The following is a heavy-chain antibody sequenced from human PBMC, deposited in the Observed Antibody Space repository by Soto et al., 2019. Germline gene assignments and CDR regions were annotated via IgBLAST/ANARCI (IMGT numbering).Heavy chain of an antibody. J-gene: IGHJ5*01. V-gene: IGHV3-23*01. Sequence: EVQLLESGGGLVQPGGSLRLSCAASGFTFSGYAMTWVRQAPGKGLQWVSSISESGGSTYYADAVKGRFTISRDNSKNALYLQMNSLRAEDPAVYYWAKKPNGVDSWGRGTLVTVSS. CDR1: GFTFSGYA. CDR3: AKKPNGVDS. CDR2: ISESGGST.